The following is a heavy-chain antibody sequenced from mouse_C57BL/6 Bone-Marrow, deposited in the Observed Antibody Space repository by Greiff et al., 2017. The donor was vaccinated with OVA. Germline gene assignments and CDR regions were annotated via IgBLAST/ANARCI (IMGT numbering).Heavy chain of an antibody. CDR2: IDPANGNT. D-gene: IGHD2-1*01. CDR1: GFNIKTTY. J-gene: IGHJ3*01. V-gene: IGHV14-3*01. Sequence: VQLQQSVAELVRPGASVKLSCTASGFNIKTTYMHWVKQRPEQGLEWIGRIDPANGNTKYDPKFQGKATITADTSSNTAYLQLSSLTSEDTSIYCCAPICYGNFAFAYWGQGTLVTVSA. CDR3: APICYGNFAFAY.